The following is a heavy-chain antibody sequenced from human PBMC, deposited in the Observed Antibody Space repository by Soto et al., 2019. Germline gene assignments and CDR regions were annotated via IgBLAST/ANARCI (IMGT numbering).Heavy chain of an antibody. CDR2: TYYRSKWYN. Sequence: LSLTCAISGDSVSSNSAAWNWIRQSPSRGLEWLGRTYYRSKWYNDYAVSVKSRITISPDTSKNQFSLQLNSVTPEDTAVYYCAIQPYDFWSGYYTTFDYWGQGTLVTVSS. CDR1: GDSVSSNSAA. J-gene: IGHJ4*02. V-gene: IGHV6-1*01. D-gene: IGHD3-3*01. CDR3: AIQPYDFWSGYYTTFDY.